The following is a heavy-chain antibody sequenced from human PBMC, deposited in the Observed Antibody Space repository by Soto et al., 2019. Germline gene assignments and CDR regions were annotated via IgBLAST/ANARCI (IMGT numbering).Heavy chain of an antibody. CDR2: IKSKTGGGTT. J-gene: IGHJ4*02. V-gene: IGHV3-15*01. Sequence: EVQLVESGGGLVEPGGSLRLSCAASGCSFSNVWMSWVRQAPGKGLEWVGRIKSKTGGGTTDFAAPVKDRFTISRDDSKNTLYLQMNSLKTEDTAVYYCQTAWGLEHWGQGTLVTVSS. CDR3: QTAWGLEH. D-gene: IGHD1-1*01. CDR1: GCSFSNVW.